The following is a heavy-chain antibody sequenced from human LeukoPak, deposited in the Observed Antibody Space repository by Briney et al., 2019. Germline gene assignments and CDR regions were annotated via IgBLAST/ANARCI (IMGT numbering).Heavy chain of an antibody. CDR1: GYTFTGYY. V-gene: IGHV1-24*01. D-gene: IGHD2-2*01. Sequence: ASVKVSCKASGYTFTGYYMHWVRQAPGKGLEWMGGFDPEDGETIYAQKFQGRVTMTEDTSTDTAYMELSSLRFEDTAVYYCATDSEYQLLFDYWGQGTLVTVSS. J-gene: IGHJ4*02. CDR3: ATDSEYQLLFDY. CDR2: FDPEDGET.